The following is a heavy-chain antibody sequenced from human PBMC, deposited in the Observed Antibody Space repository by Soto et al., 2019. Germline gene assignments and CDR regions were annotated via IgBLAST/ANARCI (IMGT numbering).Heavy chain of an antibody. Sequence: EVQLVESGGTLVQPGGSLRFSCVASGFTFSSYWMSWVRQAPGKGLEWVANIKQDGSEKYYVDSVKGRFTISRDNAKNSLYLQMNGLRAEDTAVYYCAREIAVVRGASYFDYWGQGTLVTVSS. CDR2: IKQDGSEK. CDR1: GFTFSSYW. CDR3: AREIAVVRGASYFDY. V-gene: IGHV3-7*04. J-gene: IGHJ4*02. D-gene: IGHD2-2*01.